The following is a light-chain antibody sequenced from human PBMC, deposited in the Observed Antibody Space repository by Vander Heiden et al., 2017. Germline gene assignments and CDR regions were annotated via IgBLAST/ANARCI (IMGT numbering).Light chain of an antibody. Sequence: DIVMTQSPDSLAVSLGERATINCKSSQSVLYSSNNKNYLAWYQQKPGQPPKLLIYWASTRESGVPDRFSGSGYGTDFTLTISSLQAEDVAVYYCQQDYSAPTWTFGQGTRVEMK. CDR2: WAS. CDR1: QSVLYSSNNKNY. J-gene: IGKJ1*01. V-gene: IGKV4-1*01. CDR3: QQDYSAPTWT.